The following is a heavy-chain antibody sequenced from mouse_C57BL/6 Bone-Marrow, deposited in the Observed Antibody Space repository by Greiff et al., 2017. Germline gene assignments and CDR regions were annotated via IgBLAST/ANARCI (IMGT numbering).Heavy chain of an antibody. J-gene: IGHJ3*01. CDR2: ISSGSSTI. CDR1: GFTFSDYG. V-gene: IGHV5-17*01. D-gene: IGHD2-4*01. CDR3: ARMDYDGPWFAY. Sequence: VQLKESGGGLVKPGGSLKLSCAASGFTFSDYGMHWVRQAPEKGLEWVAYISSGSSTIYYADTVKGRFTISRDNAKNTLFLQMTSLRSEDTAMYYCARMDYDGPWFAYWGQGTLVTVSA.